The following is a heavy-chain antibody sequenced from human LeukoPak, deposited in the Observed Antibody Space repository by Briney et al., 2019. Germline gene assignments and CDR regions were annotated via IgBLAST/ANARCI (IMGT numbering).Heavy chain of an antibody. J-gene: IGHJ4*02. CDR2: ISSNGGST. D-gene: IGHD6-19*01. CDR3: ARSSRPGPSVADAVDY. Sequence: GGSLRLSCAASGFTFSSYAMHWVRQALGKGLEYVSAISSNGGSTYYANSVKGRFTISRDNSKNTLYLQMGSLRAEDMAVYYCARSSRPGPSVADAVDYWGQGTLVTVSS. V-gene: IGHV3-64*01. CDR1: GFTFSSYA.